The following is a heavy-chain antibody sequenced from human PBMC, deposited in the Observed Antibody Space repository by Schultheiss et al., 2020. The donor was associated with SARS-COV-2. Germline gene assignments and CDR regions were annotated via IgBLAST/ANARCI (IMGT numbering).Heavy chain of an antibody. CDR1: GYTFTGYY. J-gene: IGHJ4*02. CDR2: IIPIFGTA. CDR3: ARGSQDTVIPDY. V-gene: IGHV1-69*13. Sequence: SVKVSCKASGYTFTGYYMHWVRQAPGQGLEWMGWIIPIFGTANYAQKFQGRVTITADESTSTAYMELSSLRSEDTAVYYCARGSQDTVIPDYWGQGTLVTVSS. D-gene: IGHD4-17*01.